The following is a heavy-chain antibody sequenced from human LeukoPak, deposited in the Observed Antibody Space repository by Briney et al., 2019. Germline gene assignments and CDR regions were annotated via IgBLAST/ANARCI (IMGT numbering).Heavy chain of an antibody. Sequence: PGGSLRLSCAASGFTFSSYAMHWVRQAPGKGLECVAVISSDGSNKYYADSMKGRFTISRDNSKNTLYLQMNSLRAEDTAVYYCAKGYNWNYAGGTGDYFDYWGQGTLVTVSS. CDR3: AKGYNWNYAGGTGDYFDY. J-gene: IGHJ4*02. CDR2: ISSDGSNK. V-gene: IGHV3-30*04. CDR1: GFTFSSYA. D-gene: IGHD1-7*01.